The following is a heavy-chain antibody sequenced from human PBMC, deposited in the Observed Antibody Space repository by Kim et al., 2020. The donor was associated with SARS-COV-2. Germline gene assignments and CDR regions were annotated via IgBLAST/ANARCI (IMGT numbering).Heavy chain of an antibody. Sequence: SVKVSCKASGGTFSSYAISWVRQAPGQGLEWMGGIIPIFGTANYAQKFQGRVTITADESTSTAYMELSSLRSEDTAVYYCAEVSEVTGFALALWGQGTMVTVSS. CDR1: GGTFSSYA. CDR3: AEVSEVTGFALAL. D-gene: IGHD1-20*01. J-gene: IGHJ3*01. V-gene: IGHV1-69*13. CDR2: IIPIFGTA.